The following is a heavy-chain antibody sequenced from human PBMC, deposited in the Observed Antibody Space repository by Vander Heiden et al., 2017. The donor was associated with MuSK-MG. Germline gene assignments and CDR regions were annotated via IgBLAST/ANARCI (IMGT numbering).Heavy chain of an antibody. J-gene: IGHJ4*02. CDR2: IYYSGST. Sequence: QVQLPESPPGLVKPSQTLSLTCTVHGGSLIRASYYLTGIRQHPGKGLEWIGYIYYSGSTYYNPSLKSRVTISVDTSKNQFSLKLSSVTAADTAVYYCARGREFEWFGELLYIGYYFDYWGQGTLVTVSS. CDR3: ARGREFEWFGELLYIGYYFDY. V-gene: IGHV4-31*03. D-gene: IGHD3-10*01. CDR1: GGSLIRASYY.